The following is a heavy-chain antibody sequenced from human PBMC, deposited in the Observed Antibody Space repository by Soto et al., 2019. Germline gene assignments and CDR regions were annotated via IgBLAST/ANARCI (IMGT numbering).Heavy chain of an antibody. CDR2: ISSSSSTI. CDR1: GFTFSSYS. J-gene: IGHJ6*03. D-gene: IGHD2-15*01. V-gene: IGHV3-48*01. Sequence: GGSLRLSCAASGFTFSSYSMNWVRQAPGKGLEWVSYISSSSSTIYYAGSVKGRLTISRDNAKNSLYLQMNSLRAEDTAVYYCARGYCSGGSCYFYYYYYYMDVWGKGTTVTVSS. CDR3: ARGYCSGGSCYFYYYYYYMDV.